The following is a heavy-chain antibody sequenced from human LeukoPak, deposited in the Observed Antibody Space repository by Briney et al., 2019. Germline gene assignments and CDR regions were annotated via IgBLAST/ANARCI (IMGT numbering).Heavy chain of an antibody. CDR3: ARLGSGSYYYFDY. D-gene: IGHD1-26*01. CDR1: GGSISSSSYY. J-gene: IGHJ4*02. V-gene: IGHV4-39*01. CDR2: IYYSGST. Sequence: KPSETLSLTCTVSGGSISSSSYYWGWIRQPPGKGLEWIGSIYYSGSTYYNPSLKSRVTISVDTSKNQFSLKLSSVTAADTAVYYCARLGSGSYYYFDYWGQGTLVTVSS.